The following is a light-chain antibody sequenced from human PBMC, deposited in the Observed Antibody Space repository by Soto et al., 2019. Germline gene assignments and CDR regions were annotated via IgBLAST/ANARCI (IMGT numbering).Light chain of an antibody. CDR3: QQYETSPRT. CDR2: GAS. J-gene: IGKJ1*01. V-gene: IGKV3-20*01. Sequence: EIVLAQSPGTLSLSPGERTTLSCRASQSVSSNFLDWYQQKPGQAPRLLIYGASSRATGIPDRSSGSGSGTDFTLTISRLEPEDFAVYYCQQYETSPRTFGQGTKVDIK. CDR1: QSVSSNF.